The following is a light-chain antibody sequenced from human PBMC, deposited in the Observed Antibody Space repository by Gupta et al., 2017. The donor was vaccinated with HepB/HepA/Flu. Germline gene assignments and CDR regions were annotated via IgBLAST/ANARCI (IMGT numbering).Light chain of an antibody. CDR2: NAS. CDR3: QQYSDCIYT. CDR1: QSISTW. Sequence: DIQMTQSPSTLSASVGDRVTITCRARQSISTWSAWYQQKPGKAPKLLIYNASSLESGVPSMFSGSGSGTDFTLTVSSLQPDDFATYYCQQYSDCIYTFGQGTKLEIK. J-gene: IGKJ2*01. V-gene: IGKV1-5*03.